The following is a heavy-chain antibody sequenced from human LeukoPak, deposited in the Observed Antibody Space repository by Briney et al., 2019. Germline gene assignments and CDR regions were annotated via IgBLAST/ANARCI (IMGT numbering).Heavy chain of an antibody. V-gene: IGHV3-20*04. CDR1: GFTFDDYG. J-gene: IGHJ1*01. CDR2: INWNGGST. Sequence: PGGSLILSCAASGFTFDDYGMSWVRPAPGKGLEWVSGINWNGGSTGYADSVKGRFTISRDNAKNSLYLQMNSLRAEDTALYYCARSDYDSSGYYRTHFQHWGQGTLVTVSS. D-gene: IGHD3-22*01. CDR3: ARSDYDSSGYYRTHFQH.